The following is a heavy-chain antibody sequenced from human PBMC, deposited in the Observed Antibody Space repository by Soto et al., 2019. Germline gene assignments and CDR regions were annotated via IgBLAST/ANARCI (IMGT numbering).Heavy chain of an antibody. V-gene: IGHV1-2*02. CDR2: INTSSGGT. CDR1: GYTFTGYY. J-gene: IGHJ5*02. Sequence: ASVKVSCKASGYTFTGYYISWVRQAPGQGLEWMGWINTSSGGTDYAQRFQGRVTMTRDTSISTAYMELTRLRDDDTAIYYCTRPYCTNTGCYGWFDPWGQGTLVTVS. D-gene: IGHD2-2*01. CDR3: TRPYCTNTGCYGWFDP.